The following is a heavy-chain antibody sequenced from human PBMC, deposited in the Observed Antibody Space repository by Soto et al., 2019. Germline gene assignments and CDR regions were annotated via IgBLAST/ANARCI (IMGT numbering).Heavy chain of an antibody. Sequence: GESLKISCKGSGYSFTSYWIGWVRQMPGKGLEWMGIIYPGDSDTRYSPSFQGQVTISADKSTSTAYLQWSSLKASDTAMYYCARPDCSGGSCYPYYFDYWGQGTLVTVSS. V-gene: IGHV5-51*01. J-gene: IGHJ4*02. CDR2: IYPGDSDT. CDR1: GYSFTSYW. CDR3: ARPDCSGGSCYPYYFDY. D-gene: IGHD2-15*01.